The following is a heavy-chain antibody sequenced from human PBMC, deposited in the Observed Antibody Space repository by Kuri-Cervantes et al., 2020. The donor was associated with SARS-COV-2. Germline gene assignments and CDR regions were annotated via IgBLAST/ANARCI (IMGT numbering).Heavy chain of an antibody. Sequence: GGSLRLSCAASGFTFDTYGMGWVRQAPGKGLEWISSITSRSSRIYYADSVKGRFTISRDNAKNSLSLQMNSLRADEDTSVYFCVREVGGRRFSYYFMDVWGKGTTVTVSS. J-gene: IGHJ6*03. V-gene: IGHV3-21*04. CDR2: ITSRSSRI. CDR1: GFTFDTYG. D-gene: IGHD3-10*01. CDR3: VREVGGRRFSYYFMDV.